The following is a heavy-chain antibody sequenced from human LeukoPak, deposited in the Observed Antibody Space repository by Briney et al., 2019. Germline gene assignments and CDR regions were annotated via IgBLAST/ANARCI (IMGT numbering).Heavy chain of an antibody. Sequence: SGGSLRLSCAASGFSFSSYAMSWVRQAPGKGLEGVSAISASGGSTYYADSVKGRFTISRDNSKNTLYLQMNSLRAEDTAVYYCARIAAAGTNYFDYWGQGTLVTVSS. J-gene: IGHJ4*02. CDR2: ISASGGST. CDR3: ARIAAAGTNYFDY. D-gene: IGHD6-13*01. CDR1: GFSFSSYA. V-gene: IGHV3-23*01.